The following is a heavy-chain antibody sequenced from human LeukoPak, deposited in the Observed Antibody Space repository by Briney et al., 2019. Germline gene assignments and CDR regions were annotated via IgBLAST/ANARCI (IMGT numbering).Heavy chain of an antibody. D-gene: IGHD1-26*01. Sequence: GGSLRLSCAASGFTFSSYAMGLVRQAPGKGLEWVSGISNSGGSTDYAASVKGRFTISRDNSKNTLYVQMNTLRAEDTAVYYCARRVSGSYSPLDHWGQGTLVTVSS. J-gene: IGHJ4*02. CDR3: ARRVSGSYSPLDH. V-gene: IGHV3-23*01. CDR1: GFTFSSYA. CDR2: ISNSGGST.